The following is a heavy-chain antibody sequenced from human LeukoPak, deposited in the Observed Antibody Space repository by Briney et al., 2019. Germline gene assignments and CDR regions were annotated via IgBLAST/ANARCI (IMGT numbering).Heavy chain of an antibody. CDR3: ANHPHYDYVWGSSS. D-gene: IGHD3-16*01. Sequence: SVKVSCKASGGTFSSYAISWVRQAPGQGLEWMGGIIPISGTANYAQKFQGRVTITTDESTSTAYMELSSLRSEDTAVYYCANHPHYDYVWGSSSWGQGTMVTVSS. V-gene: IGHV1-69*05. CDR1: GGTFSSYA. J-gene: IGHJ3*01. CDR2: IIPISGTA.